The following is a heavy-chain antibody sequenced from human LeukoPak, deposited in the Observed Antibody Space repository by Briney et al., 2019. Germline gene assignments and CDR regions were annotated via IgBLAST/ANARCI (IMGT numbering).Heavy chain of an antibody. V-gene: IGHV1-69*01. CDR3: ARDTPGYCSGGSCPRAFDY. Sequence: GSSVKVSCTASGGTFSSYAISWVRQAPGQGLEWMGGIIPIFGTANYAQKFQGRVTITADESTSTAYMELSSLRSEDTAVYYCARDTPGYCSGGSCPRAFDYWGQGTLVTVSS. J-gene: IGHJ4*02. CDR1: GGTFSSYA. D-gene: IGHD2-15*01. CDR2: IIPIFGTA.